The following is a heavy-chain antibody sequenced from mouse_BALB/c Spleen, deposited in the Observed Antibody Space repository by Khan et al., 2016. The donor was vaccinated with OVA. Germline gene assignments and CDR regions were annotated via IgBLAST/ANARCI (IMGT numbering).Heavy chain of an antibody. V-gene: IGHV5-6*01. CDR1: GFTFSTFA. D-gene: IGHD1-1*01. CDR2: ISTAGDYI. Sequence: EVELVESGGDLVKPGGSLKLSCAASGFTFSTFAMSWVSQTPDKRLEWVATISTAGDYIYYPDSVKGRFTISRDNAKNTPYLQMSSLRSEDTAMYYGAGHNYGPFAYWGQGTLVTVSA. J-gene: IGHJ3*01. CDR3: AGHNYGPFAY.